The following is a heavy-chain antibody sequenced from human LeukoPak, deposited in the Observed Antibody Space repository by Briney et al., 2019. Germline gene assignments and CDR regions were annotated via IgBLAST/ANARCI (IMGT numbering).Heavy chain of an antibody. CDR2: ISSSSSTI. V-gene: IGHV3-48*01. CDR3: ARDRGRAPYTDAFDI. J-gene: IGHJ3*02. CDR1: GFTFSSYS. Sequence: PGGSLRLSCAASGFTFSSYSMNWVRQAPGKGLEWVSYISSSSSTIYYADSVKGRFTISRDNAKNSLYLQMDSLRAEDTAVYYCARDRGRAPYTDAFDIWGQGTMVTVSS.